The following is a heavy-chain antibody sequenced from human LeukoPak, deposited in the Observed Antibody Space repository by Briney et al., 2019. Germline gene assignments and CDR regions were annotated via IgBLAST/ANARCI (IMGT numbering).Heavy chain of an antibody. J-gene: IGHJ3*02. Sequence: GGSLRLSCAAAGFTFSSYAMSWVRQAPGKGMEWVSAISGSGGSTYYADSVKGRFTISRDNSKNTLYLQMNSLRAEDTAVYYCAKDKEIAPDAFDIWGQGTMVTVSS. CDR3: AKDKEIAPDAFDI. CDR1: GFTFSSYA. CDR2: ISGSGGST. D-gene: IGHD5-24*01. V-gene: IGHV3-23*01.